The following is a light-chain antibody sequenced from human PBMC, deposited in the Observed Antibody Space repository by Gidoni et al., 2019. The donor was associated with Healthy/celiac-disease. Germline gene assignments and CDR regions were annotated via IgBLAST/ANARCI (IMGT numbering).Light chain of an antibody. J-gene: IGKJ2*01. CDR1: QSLLHRNGYNY. V-gene: IGKV2-28*01. CDR2: LGS. CDR3: MQALQTPMYT. Sequence: DIVMTQSPLSLPLTPGEPASISCRSSQSLLHRNGYNYLDWYLQKPGQSPQLLIYLGSNRASGVPDRFSGSGSGTDFTLKISRVEAEDVGVYYCMQALQTPMYTFGQGTKLEIK.